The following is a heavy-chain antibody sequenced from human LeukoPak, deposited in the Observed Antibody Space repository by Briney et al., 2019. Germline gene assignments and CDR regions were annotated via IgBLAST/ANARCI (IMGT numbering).Heavy chain of an antibody. CDR3: ARAPEGGAAVLGG. J-gene: IGHJ4*02. V-gene: IGHV4-61*02. CDR2: IYTSGST. Sequence: SETLSLTCIVSGGSISSGSYYWSWIRQPAGKGLEWIGRIYTSGSTNYNPSLKSRVTISVDTSKDQFSLKLSSVTAADTAVYYCARAPEGGAAVLGGWGQGTLVTVSS. CDR1: GGSISSGSYY. D-gene: IGHD6-25*01.